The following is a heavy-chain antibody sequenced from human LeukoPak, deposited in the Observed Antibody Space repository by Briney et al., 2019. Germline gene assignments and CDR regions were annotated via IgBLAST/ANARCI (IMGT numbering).Heavy chain of an antibody. CDR3: ARDSVTYYYDSSGYYRYYYYGIDV. D-gene: IGHD3-22*01. V-gene: IGHV1-18*01. J-gene: IGHJ6*02. CDR2: ISAYNGNT. CDR1: GYTFTSYG. Sequence: ASVKVSCKASGYTFTSYGISWVRQAPGQGLEWMGRISAYNGNTNYAQKLQGRVTMTTDTSTSTAYMELRSLRSDDTAVYYCARDSVTYYYDSSGYYRYYYYGIDVWGQGTTVTVSS.